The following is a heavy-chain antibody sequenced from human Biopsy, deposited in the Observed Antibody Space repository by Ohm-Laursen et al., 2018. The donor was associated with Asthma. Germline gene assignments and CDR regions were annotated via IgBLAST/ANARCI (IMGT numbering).Heavy chain of an antibody. D-gene: IGHD6-19*01. V-gene: IGHV1-69*13. J-gene: IGHJ6*02. CDR1: GGMFGNYA. CDR3: ARCQVGYSSGWSLLLKKIYYSGMDV. CDR2: ISPIFGSS. Sequence: ASVKVSCKASGGMFGNYAISWVRQAPGLGLEWMGGISPIFGSSNYAQRFQGRVTITADESTSTAYMEVTSPRSEDTAIYYCARCQVGYSSGWSLLLKKIYYSGMDVWGQGTAVTVSS.